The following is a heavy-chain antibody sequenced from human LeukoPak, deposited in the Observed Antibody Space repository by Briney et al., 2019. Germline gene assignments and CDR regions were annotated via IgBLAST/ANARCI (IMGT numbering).Heavy chain of an antibody. CDR2: IXXXGSNK. CDR3: XXXXEWELPXXXXXXGXDV. D-gene: IGHD1-26*01. Sequence: GGSLRLSCAASGFTFSSYGMHWVRQAPGKGLEWVAXIXXXGSNKYXADSVKGRFTISRDNSKNTLYLQMNSLRAEDTAVYYCXXXXEWELPXXXXXXGXDVWGQGTTVTVSS. V-gene: IGHV3-30*03. J-gene: IGHJ6*02. CDR1: GFTFSSYG.